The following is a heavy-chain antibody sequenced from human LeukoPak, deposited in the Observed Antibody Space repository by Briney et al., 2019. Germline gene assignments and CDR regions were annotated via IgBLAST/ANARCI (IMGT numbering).Heavy chain of an antibody. CDR1: GFTFSSYS. J-gene: IGHJ4*02. D-gene: IGHD3-10*01. V-gene: IGHV3-21*01. CDR3: ARDEGGEYYYGSGSYNY. Sequence: GSLRLSCAASGFTFSSYSMNWVRQAPGKGLEWVSSISSSSSYIYYADSVKGRFTISRDNAKNSLYLQINSLRAEDTAVYYCARDEGGEYYYGSGSYNYWGQGTLVTVSS. CDR2: ISSSSSYI.